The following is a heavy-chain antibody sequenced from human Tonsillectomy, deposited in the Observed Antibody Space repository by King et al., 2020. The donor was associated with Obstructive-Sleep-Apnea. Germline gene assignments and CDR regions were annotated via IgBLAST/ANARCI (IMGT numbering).Heavy chain of an antibody. J-gene: IGHJ6*02. CDR3: AKDYFGGYDLLYYNGLDV. Sequence: VQLVESGGGLVKPGRSLRLSCTASGFSFDDFAMHWVRQAPGKGLEWVSGLSWNSHSKVYADSVKGRFTISRDNAKNSLYLQMNSLRAEDTALYYCAKDYFGGYDLLYYNGLDVWGQGTTVTVS. CDR1: GFSFDDFA. D-gene: IGHD5-12*01. V-gene: IGHV3-9*01. CDR2: LSWNSHSK.